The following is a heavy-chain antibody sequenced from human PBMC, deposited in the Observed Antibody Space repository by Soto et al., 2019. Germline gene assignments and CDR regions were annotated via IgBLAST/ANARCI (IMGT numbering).Heavy chain of an antibody. J-gene: IGHJ4*02. CDR1: GHPFLDFY. V-gene: IGHV1-2*02. Sequence: QVQLVQSGAEVRKSGASVRVSCSPSGHPFLDFYVHWVRQAPGKGLEWLGWINPNTGATNYAQKVEGMVTVTRDMSINTAYMELSRLTSDDTAVYYCARIPYYYDTGGTDYFWGPGTMVTVSS. CDR2: INPNTGAT. CDR3: ARIPYYYDTGGTDYF. D-gene: IGHD3-22*01.